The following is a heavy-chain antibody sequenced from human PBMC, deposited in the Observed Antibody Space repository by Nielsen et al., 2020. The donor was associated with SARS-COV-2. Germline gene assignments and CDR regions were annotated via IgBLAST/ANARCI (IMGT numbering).Heavy chain of an antibody. Sequence: SVKVSCKASGGTFSSYAISWVRQAPGQGLEWMGGIIPIFGTANYAQKFQDRVTITADESTSTAYMELSSLRSEDTAVYYCARAAYSSGWYDPEFEGYWGQGTLVTVSS. CDR2: IIPIFGTA. CDR1: GGTFSSYA. V-gene: IGHV1-69*13. D-gene: IGHD6-19*01. J-gene: IGHJ4*02. CDR3: ARAAYSSGWYDPEFEGY.